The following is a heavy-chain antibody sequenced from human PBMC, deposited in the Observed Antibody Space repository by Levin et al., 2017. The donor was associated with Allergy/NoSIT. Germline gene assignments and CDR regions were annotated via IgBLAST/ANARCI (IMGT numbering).Heavy chain of an antibody. CDR1: GFTFSTYW. D-gene: IGHD4-17*01. V-gene: IGHV3-7*01. CDR2: IRQDGNEK. Sequence: TLSLTCAASGFTFSTYWMSWVRQAPGKGLEWVANIRQDGNEKHYVDSVEGRFTISRDNAKNSLYLQMSSLGAEDTAVYYCARDLSRPIHYGLNYWGQGTLVTVSS. CDR3: ARDLSRPIHYGLNY. J-gene: IGHJ4*02.